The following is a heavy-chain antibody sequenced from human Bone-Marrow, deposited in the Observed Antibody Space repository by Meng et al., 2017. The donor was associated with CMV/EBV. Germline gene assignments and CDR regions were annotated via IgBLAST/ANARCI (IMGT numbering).Heavy chain of an antibody. D-gene: IGHD4-17*01. J-gene: IGHJ4*02. V-gene: IGHV3-74*01. CDR1: GFTFSSYW. CDR2: INSDGSST. Sequence: GGSLRLSCAASGFTFSSYWMHWVRQAPGKGLVWVSRINSDGSSTSYADSVKGRFTISRDNAKNSLYLQMNSLRAEDTAVYYCARSDYGVLFDYWGQGTLVTVSS. CDR3: ARSDYGVLFDY.